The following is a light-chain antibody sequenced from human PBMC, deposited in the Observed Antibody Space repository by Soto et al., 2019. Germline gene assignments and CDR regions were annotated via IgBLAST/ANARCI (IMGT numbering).Light chain of an antibody. V-gene: IGKV1-33*01. CDR1: QDISNY. J-gene: IGKJ3*01. CDR2: DAS. Sequence: DIQMTQSPSSLSASVGDRVTISCQASQDISNYLNWYQHKEGKAPKLLIYDASNLETGLPSRFSGSGSGTDCTLTISSLQPEDISTYYCQKYDSLPLTFGPGTKVDIK. CDR3: QKYDSLPLT.